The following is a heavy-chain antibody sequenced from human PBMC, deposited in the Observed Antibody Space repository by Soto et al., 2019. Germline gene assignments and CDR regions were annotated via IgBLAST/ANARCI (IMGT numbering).Heavy chain of an antibody. CDR1: GFTFSSYS. CDR3: AIFDYGDYVSPFDY. CDR2: ISSSSSYI. D-gene: IGHD4-17*01. V-gene: IGHV3-21*01. J-gene: IGHJ4*02. Sequence: PGGSLRLSCAASGFTFSSYSMNWVRQAPGKGLEWVSSISSSSSYIYYADSVKGRFTISRDNAKNSLYLQMNSLRAEDTAVYYCAIFDYGDYVSPFDYWGQGTLVTVSS.